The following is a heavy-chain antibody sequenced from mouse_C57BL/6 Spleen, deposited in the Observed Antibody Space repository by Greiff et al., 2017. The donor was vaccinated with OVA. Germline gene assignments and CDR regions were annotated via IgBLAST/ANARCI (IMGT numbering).Heavy chain of an antibody. CDR1: GYSITSGYY. V-gene: IGHV3-6*01. J-gene: IGHJ2*01. CDR3: ASRGTGTYFDY. D-gene: IGHD4-1*01. Sequence: DVQLQESGPGLVKPSQSLSLTCSVTGYSITSGYYWNWIRQFPGNKLEWMGYISYDGSNNYNPSLKNRISITRDTSKNQLFLKLNSVTTEDTATYYCASRGTGTYFDYWGQGTTLTVSS. CDR2: ISYDGSN.